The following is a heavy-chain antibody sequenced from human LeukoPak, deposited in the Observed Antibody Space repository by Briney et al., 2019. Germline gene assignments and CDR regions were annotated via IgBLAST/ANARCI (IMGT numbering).Heavy chain of an antibody. J-gene: IGHJ5*02. CDR1: GGSISSSSYY. V-gene: IGHV4-39*07. CDR2: IYYSGRT. D-gene: IGHD3-22*01. CDR3: ARRPWLLLGPHWFDP. Sequence: SETLSLTCTVSGGSISSSSYYWGWIRQPPGKGLEWIGSIYYSGRTYYNPSLKSRVTISVDTSKNQFSLKLSSVTAADTAVYYCARRPWLLLGPHWFDPWGQGTLVTVSS.